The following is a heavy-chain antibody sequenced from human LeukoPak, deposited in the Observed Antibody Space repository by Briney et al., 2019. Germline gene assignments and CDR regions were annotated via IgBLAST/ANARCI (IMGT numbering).Heavy chain of an antibody. V-gene: IGHV4-34*01. D-gene: IGHD5-12*01. CDR2: INHSGST. CDR3: AGLNLGSGYDY. J-gene: IGHJ4*02. Sequence: SETLSLTCAVYGGSFSGYYWSWIRQPPGKGLEWIGEINHSGSTNYNPSLQSRVTISVDTSKNQFSLKLSSVTAADTAVYYCAGLNLGSGYDYWGQGTLVTVSS. CDR1: GGSFSGYY.